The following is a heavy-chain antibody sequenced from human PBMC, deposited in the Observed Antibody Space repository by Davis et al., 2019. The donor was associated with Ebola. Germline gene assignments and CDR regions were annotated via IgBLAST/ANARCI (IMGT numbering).Heavy chain of an antibody. D-gene: IGHD2-8*02. CDR1: GFTFSGSA. Sequence: GGSLRPSCAASGFTFSGSAMHWVRQASGKGREWVGRIRSKANSYATASAASVQGRFTISRDDSKNTAYLQMNSLKTEDTAVYYCTRRGDYCTGGVCFDMDYYYYYGMDVWGQGTTVTVSS. J-gene: IGHJ6*02. CDR2: IRSKANSYAT. V-gene: IGHV3-73*01. CDR3: TRRGDYCTGGVCFDMDYYYYYGMDV.